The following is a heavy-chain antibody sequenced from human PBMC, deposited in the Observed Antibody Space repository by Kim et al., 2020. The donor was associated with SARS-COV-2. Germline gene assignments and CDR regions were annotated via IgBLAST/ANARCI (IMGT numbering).Heavy chain of an antibody. Sequence: GGSLRLSCMASGVTFSNYAMNWVRQAPGKGLEWVSGISGSAVNTFYADSVKGRFTISRDNSKNTLYLQMTSLRDGDTAVYYCAKASATGTWFFDFWGQGT. D-gene: IGHD1-1*01. V-gene: IGHV3-23*01. CDR1: GVTFSNYA. CDR2: ISGSAVNT. J-gene: IGHJ4*02. CDR3: AKASATGTWFFDF.